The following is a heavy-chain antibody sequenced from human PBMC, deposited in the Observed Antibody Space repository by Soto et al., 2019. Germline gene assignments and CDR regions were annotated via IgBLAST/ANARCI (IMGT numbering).Heavy chain of an antibody. CDR3: ARHIPMAGTVFDY. CDR1: GGSIRNYY. V-gene: IGHV4-59*08. J-gene: IGHJ4*02. Sequence: SETLSLTCTVSGGSIRNYYWSLIRQPPGKGLEWIGYIYYSGSTHYIPSLESRVTISVDTSKNLFSLRLSSVTAADTAVYYCARHIPMAGTVFDYWGQGTLVTVSS. CDR2: IYYSGST. D-gene: IGHD6-19*01.